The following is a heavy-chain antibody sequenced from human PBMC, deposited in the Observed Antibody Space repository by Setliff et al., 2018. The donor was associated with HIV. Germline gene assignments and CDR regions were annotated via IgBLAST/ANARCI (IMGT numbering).Heavy chain of an antibody. CDR2: MSPKSGYT. J-gene: IGHJ5*02. Sequence: GASVKVSCKASGYTFTNYDINWVRQAPGRGLEWVGWMSPKSGYTDYAQKFQGRVTMTRNTSINTVYMELSSLKSEDTAVYYCARDKSDIVGEVWLDPWGQGTLVTVS. V-gene: IGHV1-8*01. CDR1: GYTFTNYD. D-gene: IGHD2-21*01. CDR3: ARDKSDIVGEVWLDP.